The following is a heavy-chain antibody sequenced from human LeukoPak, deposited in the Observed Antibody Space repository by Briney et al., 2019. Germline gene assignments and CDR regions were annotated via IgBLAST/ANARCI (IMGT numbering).Heavy chain of an antibody. CDR2: IYPGDSDT. V-gene: IGHV5-51*01. J-gene: IGHJ3*02. CDR3: ARPTLRWKGAFDI. Sequence: GESLKISCQGSGYSFTTYWIGWVRQMPGKGLEWMGIIYPGDSDTRYNPSFQGQVTISADKSISTAYLQWSSLKASDTAMYYCARPTLRWKGAFDIWGQGTMVTVFS. CDR1: GYSFTTYW. D-gene: IGHD4-23*01.